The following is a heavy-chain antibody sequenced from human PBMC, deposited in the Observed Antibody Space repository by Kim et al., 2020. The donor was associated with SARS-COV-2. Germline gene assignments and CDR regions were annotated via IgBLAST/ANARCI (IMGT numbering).Heavy chain of an antibody. Sequence: ASVKVSYKASGYTFTSYAMHWVRQAPGQRLEWMGWINAGNGNTKYSQKFQGRVTITRDTSASTAYMELSSLRSEDTAVYYCALLHFLGYGSGRWYWGQGTLVTVSS. J-gene: IGHJ4*02. D-gene: IGHD3-10*01. CDR2: INAGNGNT. V-gene: IGHV1-3*01. CDR1: GYTFTSYA. CDR3: ALLHFLGYGSGRWY.